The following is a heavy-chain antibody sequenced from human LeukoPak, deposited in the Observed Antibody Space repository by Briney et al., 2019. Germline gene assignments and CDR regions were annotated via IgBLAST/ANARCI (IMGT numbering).Heavy chain of an antibody. V-gene: IGHV4-61*02. Sequence: SETLSLTCTVSGGSISSGSYYWSWIRQPAGKGLEWIGRIYTSGSTNYNPSLKSRVTISVDTSKNQFSLKLSSVTAADTAVYYCARQNCTLTSCYDYYHYHMDVWGKGTAVTISS. J-gene: IGHJ6*03. D-gene: IGHD2-2*01. CDR2: IYTSGST. CDR1: GGSISSGSYY. CDR3: ARQNCTLTSCYDYYHYHMDV.